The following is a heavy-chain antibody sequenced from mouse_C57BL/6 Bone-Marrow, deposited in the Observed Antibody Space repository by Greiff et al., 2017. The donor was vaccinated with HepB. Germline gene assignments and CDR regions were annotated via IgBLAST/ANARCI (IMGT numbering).Heavy chain of an antibody. CDR3: ARTLLLLRRGDYAMDY. V-gene: IGHV1-19*01. J-gene: IGHJ4*01. CDR1: GYTFTDYY. Sequence: EVQLQQSGPVLVKPGASVKMSCKASGYTFTDYYMNWVKQSHGKSLEWIGVINPYNGGTSYNQKFKGKATLTVDKSSSTAYMELNSLTSEDSAVYYCARTLLLLRRGDYAMDYWGQGTSVTVSS. CDR2: INPYNGGT. D-gene: IGHD1-1*01.